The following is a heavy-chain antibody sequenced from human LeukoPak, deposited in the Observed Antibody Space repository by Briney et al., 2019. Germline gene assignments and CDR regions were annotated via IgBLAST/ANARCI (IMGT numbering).Heavy chain of an antibody. CDR1: GGPIISHY. CDR3: VRDALEGYYSYYYMDV. Sequence: PSETLSLTCSVSGGPIISHYWSWIRQPPGKGLEWIGYISNSGSTDYNPSLRSRVTISINTSKNQFSLKLSSVTAADSAVYYCVRDALEGYYSYYYMDVLGRGTTVTVSS. CDR2: ISNSGST. J-gene: IGHJ6*03. V-gene: IGHV4-59*11. D-gene: IGHD1-1*01.